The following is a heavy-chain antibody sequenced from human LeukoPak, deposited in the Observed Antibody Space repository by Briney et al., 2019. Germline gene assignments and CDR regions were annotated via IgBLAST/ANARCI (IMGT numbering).Heavy chain of an antibody. CDR2: IDPSDSYT. Sequence: GESLRISCKGSGYSFTSYWISWVRQMPGKGLEWMGRIDPSDSYTNYSPSFQGHVTISADKPISTAYLQWSSLKASDTAMYYCARRPFCSSTSCYTSWFDPWGQGTLVTVSS. V-gene: IGHV5-10-1*01. CDR1: GYSFTSYW. D-gene: IGHD2-2*02. CDR3: ARRPFCSSTSCYTSWFDP. J-gene: IGHJ5*02.